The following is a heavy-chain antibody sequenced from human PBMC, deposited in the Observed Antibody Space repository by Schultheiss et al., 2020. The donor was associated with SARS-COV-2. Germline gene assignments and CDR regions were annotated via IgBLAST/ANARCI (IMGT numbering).Heavy chain of an antibody. CDR1: GFTFSDYY. CDR3: ARGYMYKDYYDSSGPIEG. V-gene: IGHV3-30*03. CDR2: ISYDGSNK. J-gene: IGHJ4*02. D-gene: IGHD3-22*01. Sequence: GGSLRLSCAASGFTFSDYYMSWIRQAPGKGLEWVAVISYDGSNKYYADSVKGRFTISRDNSKNTLYLQMNSLRAEDTAVYYCARGYMYKDYYDSSGPIEGWGQGTLVTVSS.